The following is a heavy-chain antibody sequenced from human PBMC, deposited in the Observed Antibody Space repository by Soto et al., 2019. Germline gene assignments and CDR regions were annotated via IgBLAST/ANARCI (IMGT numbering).Heavy chain of an antibody. D-gene: IGHD2-15*01. J-gene: IGHJ4*02. Sequence: QVQLQESGPGLVKPSETLSLTCTVSGFSVSSCNYYWTWIRQPPGKGLEWIGYIHNSVSADYNPSLQSRVTISVDTSKNRVSLKLSSVTAADTAVYYCARDSIAFFDYWGQGTLVTVSS. CDR1: GFSVSSCNYY. CDR2: IHNSVSA. CDR3: ARDSIAFFDY. V-gene: IGHV4-61*03.